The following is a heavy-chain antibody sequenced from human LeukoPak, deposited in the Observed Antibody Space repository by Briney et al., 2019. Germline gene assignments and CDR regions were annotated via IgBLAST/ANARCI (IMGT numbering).Heavy chain of an antibody. J-gene: IGHJ5*02. CDR1: GFTFSSYA. D-gene: IGHD3-10*01. V-gene: IGHV3-23*01. CDR2: ISGSGGST. Sequence: GGSLRLSCAASGFTFSSYAMSWVRQAPGKGLEWVSAISGSGGSTYYADSVRGRFTISRDNSKNTLYLQMNSLRAEDTAVYYCAKWVITMVRGVIPRKYNWFDPWGQGTLVTVSS. CDR3: AKWVITMVRGVIPRKYNWFDP.